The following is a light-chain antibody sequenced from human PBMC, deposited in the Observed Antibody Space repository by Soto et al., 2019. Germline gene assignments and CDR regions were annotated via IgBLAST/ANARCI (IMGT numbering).Light chain of an antibody. CDR1: SSDVGGHDY. Sequence: QSALTQPASVSGSPGQSITISCTGTSSDVGGHDYVSWYQHHPGKAPKLMIYAVTKRPSGVSNRFSGSKSGNTASLTVSGLQSEDEADYFCSSYTTTNTPYVFGTGTKLTVL. CDR2: AVT. V-gene: IGLV2-14*01. CDR3: SSYTTTNTPYV. J-gene: IGLJ1*01.